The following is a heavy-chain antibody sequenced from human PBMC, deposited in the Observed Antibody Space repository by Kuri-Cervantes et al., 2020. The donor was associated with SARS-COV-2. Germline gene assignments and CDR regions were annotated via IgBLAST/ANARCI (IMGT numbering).Heavy chain of an antibody. CDR3: TTDRAITVRPLFDS. V-gene: IGHV3-15*01. CDR2: LKSKSDGGTP. J-gene: IGHJ4*02. Sequence: GESLKISCAASGFTFSSYAMSWVRQAPGRGLEWVGRLKSKSDGGTPDYAAPVKGRFTISGDESKNTLNLQMNSLKTEDTALYYCTTDRAITVRPLFDSWGQGTLVTVSS. CDR1: GFTFSSYA. D-gene: IGHD6-6*01.